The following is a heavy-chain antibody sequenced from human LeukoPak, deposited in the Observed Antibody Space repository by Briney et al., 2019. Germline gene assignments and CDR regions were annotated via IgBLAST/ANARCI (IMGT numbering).Heavy chain of an antibody. J-gene: IGHJ4*02. CDR2: IKPDGSEQ. CDR3: ARDASALY. V-gene: IGHV3-7*01. CDR1: GFGFSSFW. D-gene: IGHD6-19*01. Sequence: GGSLRLSCAASGFGFSSFWMNWVRQAPGKGLEWVATIKPDGSEQYYLDSVKGRFTISRDNARDSLYLQMNSLRDDDTSVYYCARDASALYWGRGTPVTVSS.